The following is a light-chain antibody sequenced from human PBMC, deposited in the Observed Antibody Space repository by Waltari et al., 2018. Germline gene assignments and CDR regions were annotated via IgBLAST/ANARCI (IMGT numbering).Light chain of an antibody. J-gene: IGKJ1*01. CDR3: QHYVSLPAT. Sequence: EIVLTQSPDTLSFSPGESATLSCRASQSISKYLAWYQQKPGQAPRLLIYHASSRSTVIPDRFSGSGFGTDFSLTISRLEPEDFAVYYCQHYVSLPATFGQGTKLEIK. CDR2: HAS. V-gene: IGKV3-20*01. CDR1: QSISKY.